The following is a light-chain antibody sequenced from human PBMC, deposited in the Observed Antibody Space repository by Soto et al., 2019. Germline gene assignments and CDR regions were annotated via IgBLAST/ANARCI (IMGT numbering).Light chain of an antibody. J-gene: IGKJ5*01. CDR2: AAS. V-gene: IGKV1-39*01. Sequence: DIQMTHSPSSLSACLDDRVTMTCRASQTSSSYLNWYQQKPGKAPKLLIYAASSLQSGVPSRFSGSGSGTDFTLTISCLQPEDFATYYCQHSYSTPLTFGGGRRLEIK. CDR3: QHSYSTPLT. CDR1: QTSSSY.